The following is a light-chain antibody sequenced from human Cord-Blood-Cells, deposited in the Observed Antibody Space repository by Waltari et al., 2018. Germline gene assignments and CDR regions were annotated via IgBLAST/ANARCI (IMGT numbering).Light chain of an antibody. V-gene: IGKV3-15*01. CDR3: QQYNNWPRT. J-gene: IGKJ1*01. Sequence: EIVMTQYPATLSVSPGERATLYCRASQRVSSNLAWYQQKPGQSPRLLIYGASTRATGIPARFSGSGSGTEFTLTISSLQSEDFAVYYCQQYNNWPRTFGQGTKVEIK. CDR1: QRVSSN. CDR2: GAS.